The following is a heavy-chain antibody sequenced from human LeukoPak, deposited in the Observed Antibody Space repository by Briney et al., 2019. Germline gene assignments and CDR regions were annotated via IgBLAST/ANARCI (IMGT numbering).Heavy chain of an antibody. CDR3: AKDLYYFGSGSHDY. J-gene: IGHJ4*02. D-gene: IGHD3-10*01. Sequence: PGGSLRLSCAASGFIFSSYAMSWVRQAPGKGLEWVSVISGSADITDYADSVKGRFTISRDNSKNTLYLQMNSLRAEDTAVYYCAKDLYYFGSGSHDYWGQGTLVTVSS. CDR1: GFIFSSYA. CDR2: ISGSADIT. V-gene: IGHV3-23*01.